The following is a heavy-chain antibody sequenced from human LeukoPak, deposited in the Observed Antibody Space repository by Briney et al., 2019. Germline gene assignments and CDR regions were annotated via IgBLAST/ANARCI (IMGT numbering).Heavy chain of an antibody. CDR1: GFTFSSYA. D-gene: IGHD1-1*01. V-gene: IGHV3-23*01. CDR2: ISGSGGST. J-gene: IGHJ4*02. CDR3: AKSRSGSANWALQIFDN. Sequence: PGGSLRLSCAASGFTFSSYAMSWVPQAPGKGLEWVSAISGSGGSTYYADSVKGRFTISRDNSKNSLFVQRNSLRAEDTAVYFCAKSRSGSANWALQIFDNWGQGTLVTVSS.